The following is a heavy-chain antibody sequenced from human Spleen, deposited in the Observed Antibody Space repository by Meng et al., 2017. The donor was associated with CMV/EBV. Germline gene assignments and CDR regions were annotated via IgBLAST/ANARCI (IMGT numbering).Heavy chain of an antibody. V-gene: IGHV3-7*01. Sequence: GESLKISCAASGFTFSSYWMSWVRQAPGKGLEWVANIKQDGSEKYYVDSVKGRFTISRDNAKNSLYLQMNSLRAEATAVYSCARDPPYYYGSGSYYNRPFWFDPWGQGTLVTVSS. CDR3: ARDPPYYYGSGSYYNRPFWFDP. D-gene: IGHD3-10*01. J-gene: IGHJ5*02. CDR1: GFTFSSYW. CDR2: IKQDGSEK.